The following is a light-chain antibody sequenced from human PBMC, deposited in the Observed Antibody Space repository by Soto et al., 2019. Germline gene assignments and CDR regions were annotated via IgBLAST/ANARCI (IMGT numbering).Light chain of an antibody. CDR2: AAS. CDR3: LQDKIYSLY. Sequence: DIQMTQSPSAMSASVGDRVTITCRASQDISSYLAWFQQKPGKVPKRLIYAASSLQSGVPARFSGSGSGTESTLTVSSLQPEGFATYSCLQDKIYSLYFGGGTKV. J-gene: IGKJ4*01. CDR1: QDISSY. V-gene: IGKV1-17*03.